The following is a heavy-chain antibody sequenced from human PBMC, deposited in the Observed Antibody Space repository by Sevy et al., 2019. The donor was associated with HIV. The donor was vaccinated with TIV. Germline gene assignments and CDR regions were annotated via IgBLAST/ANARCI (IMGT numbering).Heavy chain of an antibody. J-gene: IGHJ6*02. CDR3: TTDLGSYYYGMDV. Sequence: GESLKISCAASGFTFSNAWMSWVRQAPGKGLEWVGRIKSKTDGGTTDYAAPVKGRFTISRDDSKNTLYRQMNSLKTEDTAVYYCTTDLGSYYYGMDVWGQGTTVTVSS. V-gene: IGHV3-15*01. CDR2: IKSKTDGGTT. CDR1: GFTFSNAW.